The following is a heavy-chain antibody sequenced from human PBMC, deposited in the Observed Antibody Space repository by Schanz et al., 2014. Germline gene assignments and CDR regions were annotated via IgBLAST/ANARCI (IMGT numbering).Heavy chain of an antibody. J-gene: IGHJ4*02. D-gene: IGHD3-22*01. CDR2: VNPSVRGT. CDR3: AGAFDSSGYYFDD. V-gene: IGHV1-46*03. CDR1: GYTLSAYS. Sequence: QVLQVQSGSELKKPGASVKVSCKASGYTLSAYSLHWVRQAPGQGLEWMGIVNPSVRGTHFAREIQGRVTVTSDTSTSTVYMELSGLRSEDTAVYYCAGAFDSSGYYFDDWGQGTLVTVSS.